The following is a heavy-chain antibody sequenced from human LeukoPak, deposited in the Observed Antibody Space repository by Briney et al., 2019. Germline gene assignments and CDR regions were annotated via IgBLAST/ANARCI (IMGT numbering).Heavy chain of an antibody. V-gene: IGHV4-59*01. Sequence: YPSETLSLTCTVSGGSISSYYWSWIRQPPGKGLEWIGYIYYSGSTNYNPSLKSRVTISVDTSKNQFSLRLSSVTAADTAVYYCARVSSWVAFDYWGQGTLVTVSS. CDR1: GGSISSYY. J-gene: IGHJ4*02. D-gene: IGHD2-15*01. CDR2: IYYSGST. CDR3: ARVSSWVAFDY.